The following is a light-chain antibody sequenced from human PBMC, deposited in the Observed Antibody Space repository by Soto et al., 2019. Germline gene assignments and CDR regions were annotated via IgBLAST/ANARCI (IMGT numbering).Light chain of an antibody. J-gene: IGLJ2*01. CDR3: SSYTSSSTLV. V-gene: IGLV2-14*01. CDR2: DVS. CDR1: SSDVGGYNY. Sequence: QSALTQPASVSGSPGQSITISCTGTSSDVGGYNYVSWYQQHPGKAPKLMIYDVSNRPSGVSNRFSGSKSGNTASQTISGLRAEDEADYYCSSYTSSSTLVFGGGTKLTVL.